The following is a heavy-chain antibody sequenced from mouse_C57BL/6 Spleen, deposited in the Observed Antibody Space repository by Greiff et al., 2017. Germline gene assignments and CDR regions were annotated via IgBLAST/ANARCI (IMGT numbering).Heavy chain of an antibody. CDR3: ARSGEGAMDY. D-gene: IGHD3-1*01. CDR2: IDPSDSYT. Sequence: QVQLQQPGAELVKPGASVKLSCKASGYTFTSYWMQWVKQRPGQGLEWIGEIDPSDSYTNYNQKFKGKATLTVDTSSSTAYMQLSSLTSEDSAVYYCARSGEGAMDYWGQGTSVTVAS. V-gene: IGHV1-50*01. J-gene: IGHJ4*01. CDR1: GYTFTSYW.